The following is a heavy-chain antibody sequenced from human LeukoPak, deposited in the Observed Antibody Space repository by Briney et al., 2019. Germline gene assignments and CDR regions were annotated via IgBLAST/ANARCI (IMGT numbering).Heavy chain of an antibody. Sequence: GGSLRLSCAASGFTFSSYEMNWVRQTPGRGLEWVSYISSSGSVIYYADSVKGRFTISRDNSKNTLYLQTSSLRAEDTAVYYCARASTTVPNLLDHWGRGTLVTVSS. CDR3: ARASTTVPNLLDH. CDR1: GFTFSSYE. J-gene: IGHJ4*02. D-gene: IGHD4-17*01. CDR2: ISSSGSVI. V-gene: IGHV3-48*03.